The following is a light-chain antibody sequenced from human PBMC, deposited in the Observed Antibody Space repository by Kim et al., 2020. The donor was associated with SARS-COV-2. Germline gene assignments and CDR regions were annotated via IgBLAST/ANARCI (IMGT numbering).Light chain of an antibody. CDR2: EVS. CDR1: SSDVGSFDR. V-gene: IGLV2-18*02. Sequence: GQSVTISCTGTSSDVGSFDRVSWYQQPPGTTPKLMIYEVSYRPSGVPGRFSGSKSGNTASLTISGLQAEDEADYYCASYTSSSTLLFGGGTQLTVL. CDR3: ASYTSSSTLL. J-gene: IGLJ3*02.